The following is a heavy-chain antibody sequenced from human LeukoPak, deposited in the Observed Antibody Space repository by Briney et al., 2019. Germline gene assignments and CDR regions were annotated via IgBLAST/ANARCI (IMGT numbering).Heavy chain of an antibody. V-gene: IGHV3-30-3*01. CDR2: ISYDGTSK. CDR3: ASNYFDSSGYYWGFDY. J-gene: IGHJ4*02. D-gene: IGHD3-22*01. Sequence: GGSLRLSCAASGFTFSSYALHWVRQAPGKGLEWVAVISYDGTSKYYADSVKGRFTTSRDNSKNTLYLQMNSLRAEDTAVYYCASNYFDSSGYYWGFDYWGPGTLVTVSS. CDR1: GFTFSSYA.